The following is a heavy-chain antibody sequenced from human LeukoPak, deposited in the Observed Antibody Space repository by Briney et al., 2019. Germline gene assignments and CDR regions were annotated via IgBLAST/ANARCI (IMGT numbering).Heavy chain of an antibody. V-gene: IGHV1-46*01. J-gene: IGHJ4*02. D-gene: IGHD6-19*01. CDR2: INPSGGGT. Sequence: ASVKVSCKASGYTFTSYYIHWVRQAPGQGREWMGIINPSGGGTSYAQKFQGRATMTRDTSTSTVYMELSSLRSEDTAVYYCARDRRYNSGWGHFDYWGQGTLVTVSS. CDR1: GYTFTSYY. CDR3: ARDRRYNSGWGHFDY.